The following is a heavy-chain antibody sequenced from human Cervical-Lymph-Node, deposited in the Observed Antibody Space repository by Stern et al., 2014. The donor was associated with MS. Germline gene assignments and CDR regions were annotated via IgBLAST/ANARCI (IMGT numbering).Heavy chain of an antibody. CDR3: AREHYYDSTVYYPLFDC. CDR2: ISHGGSDK. V-gene: IGHV3-30-3*01. J-gene: IGHJ4*02. D-gene: IGHD3-22*01. CDR1: GFTFSNNA. Sequence: VQLVESGGGVVQPGRSLRLSWVASGFTFSNNAMHWVRQAPGKGLEWGAIISHGGSDKYYADSVKGRFTISRDNSKNTLYLQMNSLRAEDTAVYYCAREHYYDSTVYYPLFDCWGQGTLVTVSS.